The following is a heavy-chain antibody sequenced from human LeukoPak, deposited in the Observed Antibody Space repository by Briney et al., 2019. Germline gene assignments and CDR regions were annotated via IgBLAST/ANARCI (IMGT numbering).Heavy chain of an antibody. J-gene: IGHJ5*02. Sequence: GGSLRLSCAASGVTFSKAWMSWARHAPGKGLEWGGRIKSKTDGGTTDYAAPVKGRFTISRDDSKHTLYLQMNSLKVEDTAIYCCAGGDYNWNGFDPWGQGTLVTVSS. D-gene: IGHD1-20*01. V-gene: IGHV3-15*01. CDR3: AGGDYNWNGFDP. CDR1: GVTFSKAW. CDR2: IKSKTDGGTT.